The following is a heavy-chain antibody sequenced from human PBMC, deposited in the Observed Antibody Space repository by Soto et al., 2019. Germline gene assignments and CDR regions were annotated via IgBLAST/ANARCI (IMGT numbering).Heavy chain of an antibody. CDR2: IYYSGST. J-gene: IGHJ4*02. D-gene: IGHD4-17*01. V-gene: IGHV4-59*11. CDR1: GDSITYHY. CDR3: ARRYGASFDY. Sequence: SETLSLTCTVSGDSITYHYWSWIRQPPGKGLEWIGYIYYSGSTNYNPSLKSRVTISVDTSKNQFSLKLSSVTAADTAVYYCARRYGASFDYWGQGTLVTVSS.